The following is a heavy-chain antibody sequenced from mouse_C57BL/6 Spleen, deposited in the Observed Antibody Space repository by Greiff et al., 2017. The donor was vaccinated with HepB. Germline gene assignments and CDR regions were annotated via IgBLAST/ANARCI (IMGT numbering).Heavy chain of an antibody. D-gene: IGHD2-3*01. CDR3: ARSGVGYYGAY. V-gene: IGHV1-22*01. J-gene: IGHJ3*01. CDR2: INPNNGGT. CDR1: GYTFTDYN. Sequence: VQLKQSGPELVKPGASVKMSCKASGYTFTDYNMHWVKQSHGKSLEWIGYINPNNGGTSYNQKFKGKATLTVNKSSSTAYMELRSLTSEDSSVYYCARSGVGYYGAYWGQGTLVTVSA.